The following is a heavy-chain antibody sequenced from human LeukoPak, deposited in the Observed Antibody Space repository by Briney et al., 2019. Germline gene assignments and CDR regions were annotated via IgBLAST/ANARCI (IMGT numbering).Heavy chain of an antibody. CDR2: ISSSSSTI. V-gene: IGHV3-48*01. J-gene: IGHJ4*02. CDR1: RFTFSSYS. D-gene: IGHD3-22*01. Sequence: HPGGSLRLSCAASRFTFSSYSMNWVRQAPGKGLEWVSYISSSSSTIYYADSVKGRFTISRDNAKNSLYLQMNSLRAEDTAVYYCAGSNQYYDSSGYSSDYWGQGTLVTVSS. CDR3: AGSNQYYDSSGYSSDY.